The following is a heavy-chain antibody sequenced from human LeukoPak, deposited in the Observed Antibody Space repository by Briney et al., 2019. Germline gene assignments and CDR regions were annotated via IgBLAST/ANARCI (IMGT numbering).Heavy chain of an antibody. J-gene: IGHJ3*01. CDR2: VSGSGGST. CDR3: VKRLVGTND. V-gene: IGHV3-23*01. CDR1: GFTFTSYA. Sequence: GGSLRLSCAASGFTFTSYAMSWVRQAPGKGLEWVSMVSGSGGSTFYADSVKDRFAISRDNSKSTVYMQMNGLRAEDTAVYYCVKRLVGTNDWGQGTMVTVSS. D-gene: IGHD1-26*01.